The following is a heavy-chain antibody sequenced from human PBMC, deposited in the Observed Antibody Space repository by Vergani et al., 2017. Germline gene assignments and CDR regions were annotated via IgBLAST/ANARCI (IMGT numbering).Heavy chain of an antibody. CDR1: GYSLTELT. J-gene: IGHJ4*02. CDR3: ARSIGYCTSGSCRPYYFDL. V-gene: IGHV1-24*01. D-gene: IGHD2-15*01. CDR2: FDPEHGEV. Sequence: QVQLVQSGSEVRKPGASVKVSCQVSGYSLTELTIHWVRQAPGKGLEWMGGFDPEHGEVTFAHHIQGRVTMTEDRSTDTAYMELSSLKYEDTAIYYCARSIGYCTSGSCRPYYFDLWGQGTLVTVSS.